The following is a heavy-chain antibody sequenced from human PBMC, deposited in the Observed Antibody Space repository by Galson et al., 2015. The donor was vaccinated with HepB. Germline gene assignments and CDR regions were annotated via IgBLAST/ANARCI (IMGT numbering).Heavy chain of an antibody. J-gene: IGHJ5*02. D-gene: IGHD6-19*01. V-gene: IGHV3-23*01. CDR2: IHGIGTST. CDR3: AKGRGTGWYVAES. CDR1: GFTFSNYG. Sequence: SLRLSCAASGFTFSNYGMNWVRQAPGKGLEWVSAIHGIGTSTFYADSVKGRFTISRDNSESTLYLQMNSLRAEDTAVYYCAKGRGTGWYVAESCGPGTLVTVSS.